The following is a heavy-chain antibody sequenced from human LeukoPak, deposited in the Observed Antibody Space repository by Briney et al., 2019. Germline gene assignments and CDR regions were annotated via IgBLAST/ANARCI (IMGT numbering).Heavy chain of an antibody. V-gene: IGHV3-21*01. CDR3: ARDAPLAGAFDI. Sequence: PGGSLRLSCAASGFTFSSYSMNWVRQASGKGLEWVSSISSSSSYIYYADSVKGRFTISRDNAKNSLYLQMNSLRAEDTAVYYCARDAPLAGAFDIWGQGTMVTVSS. J-gene: IGHJ3*02. CDR2: ISSSSSYI. CDR1: GFTFSSYS. D-gene: IGHD1-14*01.